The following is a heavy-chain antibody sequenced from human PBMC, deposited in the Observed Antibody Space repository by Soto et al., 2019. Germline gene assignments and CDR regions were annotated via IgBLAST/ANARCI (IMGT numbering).Heavy chain of an antibody. Sequence: SETLSLTCTVSGGSISSYYWSWIRQPPGKGLEWIGYIYYSGSTNYNPSLKSRVTISVDTTKNQFSLKLSSVTAADTAVYYGARHYTTNYYYYGMDVWGQGTTVTVSS. CDR3: ARHYTTNYYYYGMDV. V-gene: IGHV4-59*08. CDR2: IYYSGST. CDR1: GGSISSYY. J-gene: IGHJ6*02. D-gene: IGHD4-17*01.